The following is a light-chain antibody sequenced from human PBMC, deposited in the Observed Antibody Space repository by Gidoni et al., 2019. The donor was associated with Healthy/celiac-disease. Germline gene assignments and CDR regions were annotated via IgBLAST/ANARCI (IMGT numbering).Light chain of an antibody. Sequence: DIQKTQSPSSRSASVGDRATINCLASQSISSYLTWYQQKPGKAPQLLIYAASSLQRGVPSWFSGSGSGTDFTLTISSLQPDDFATYYCQQSYSTPRTFXQXTKVEIK. J-gene: IGKJ1*01. V-gene: IGKV1-39*01. CDR1: QSISSY. CDR2: AAS. CDR3: QQSYSTPRT.